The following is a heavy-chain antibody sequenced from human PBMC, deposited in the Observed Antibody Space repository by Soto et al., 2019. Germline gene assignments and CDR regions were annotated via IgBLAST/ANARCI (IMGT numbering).Heavy chain of an antibody. CDR2: ISYDGSNK. CDR1: GFTFSSYG. D-gene: IGHD1-1*01. CDR3: AKGTGLDYYYYYGMDV. J-gene: IGHJ6*02. Sequence: GGSLRLSCAASGFTFSSYGMHWVRQAPGKGLEWVAVISYDGSNKYYADSVKGRFTTSRDNSKNTLYLQMNSLRAEDTAVYYCAKGTGLDYYYYYGMDVWGQGTTVTVSS. V-gene: IGHV3-30*18.